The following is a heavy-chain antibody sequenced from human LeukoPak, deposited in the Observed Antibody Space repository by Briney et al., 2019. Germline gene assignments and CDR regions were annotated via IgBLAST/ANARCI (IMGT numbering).Heavy chain of an antibody. CDR1: GGSISSYY. V-gene: IGHV4-4*07. CDR2: IYTSGST. D-gene: IGHD4-23*01. CDR3: ARDTSNYGGNSVFDP. Sequence: SQTLSLTCTVSGGSISSYYWSWIRQPAGKGLEWIGRIYTSGSTNYNPSLKSRVTMSIDTSKNQFSLKLSSVTAADTAVYYCARDTSNYGGNSVFDPWGQGTLVTVSS. J-gene: IGHJ5*02.